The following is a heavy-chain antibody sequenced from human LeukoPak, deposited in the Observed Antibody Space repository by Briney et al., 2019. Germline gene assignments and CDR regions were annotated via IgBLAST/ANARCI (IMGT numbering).Heavy chain of an antibody. CDR1: GFTFSSYE. V-gene: IGHV3-48*03. CDR3: ARDLTAAAVSGSYYFDY. J-gene: IGHJ4*02. D-gene: IGHD6-13*01. CDR2: ISSSGSTI. Sequence: GGSLRLSCAASGFTFSSYEMNWVRQAPGKGLELVSYISSSGSTIYYADSVKGRFTISRDNAKNSLYLQMNSLRAEDTAVYYCARDLTAAAVSGSYYFDYWGQGTLVTVSS.